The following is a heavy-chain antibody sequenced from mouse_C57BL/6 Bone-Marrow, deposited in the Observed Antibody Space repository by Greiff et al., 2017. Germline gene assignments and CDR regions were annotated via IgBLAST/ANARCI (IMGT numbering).Heavy chain of an antibody. J-gene: IGHJ1*03. Sequence: VQLQQPGAELVKPGASVKLSCKASGYTFTSYWMHWVKQRPGQGLEWIGMIHPNSGSTNYNEKFKSKATLTVDKSSSTAYMQLSSLTSEDSAVYYCARRAYYGSSYDWYFDVWGTGTTVTVSS. CDR1: GYTFTSYW. CDR2: IHPNSGST. V-gene: IGHV1-64*01. CDR3: ARRAYYGSSYDWYFDV. D-gene: IGHD1-1*01.